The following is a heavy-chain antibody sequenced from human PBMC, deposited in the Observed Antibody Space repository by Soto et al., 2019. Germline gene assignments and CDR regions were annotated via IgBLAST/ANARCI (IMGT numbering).Heavy chain of an antibody. CDR3: ARGQSSLLLDC. CDR2: INHSGST. J-gene: IGHJ4*02. D-gene: IGHD2-8*02. V-gene: IGHV4-34*01. Sequence: SETLSLTCTVSGDSINSYYWSWIRQPPGKRLEWIGEINHSGSTNYNPSLKSRVTISVDTSKNQFSLKLSSVTAADTAVYYCARGQSSLLLDCWGQGILVTVSS. CDR1: GDSINSYY.